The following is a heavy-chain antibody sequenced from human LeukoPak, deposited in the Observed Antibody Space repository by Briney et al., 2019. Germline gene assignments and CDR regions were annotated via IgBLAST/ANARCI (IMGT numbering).Heavy chain of an antibody. Sequence: PRGSLRLSSAASGFTFSSYWMSWVRQAPGKGLEWVANIKQDGSEKYYVDSVKGRFTISRDNAKNSLYVQMNSLRAEDTAVYYCARDPVQYCGGDCYYDYWSQGTLVTVSS. V-gene: IGHV3-7*01. J-gene: IGHJ4*02. CDR2: IKQDGSEK. CDR1: GFTFSSYW. CDR3: ARDPVQYCGGDCYYDY. D-gene: IGHD2-21*01.